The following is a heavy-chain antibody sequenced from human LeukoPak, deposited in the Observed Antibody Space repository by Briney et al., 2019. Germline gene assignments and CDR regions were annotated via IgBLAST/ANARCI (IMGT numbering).Heavy chain of an antibody. CDR1: GFTFSSYE. CDR3: DRHYIGNREVRFPY. CDR2: ISSSGSTI. Sequence: GGSLRLSCAASGFTFSSYEMNWVRQAPGKGLEWVSYISSSGSTIYYADSVRGRFTISRDNAKNSLDLQMNSLRVEDTAVYVRDRHYIGNREVRFPYWGQGALVTVSS. J-gene: IGHJ4*02. V-gene: IGHV3-48*03. D-gene: IGHD3-10*01.